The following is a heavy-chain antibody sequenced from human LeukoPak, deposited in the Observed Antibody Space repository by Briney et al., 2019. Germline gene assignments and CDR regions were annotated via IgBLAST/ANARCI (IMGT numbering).Heavy chain of an antibody. CDR1: GFTFDDYA. V-gene: IGHV3-9*01. CDR3: AKGKWLLYYFDY. J-gene: IGHJ4*02. Sequence: GGSLRLSCAASGFTFDDYAMHWVRQALGKGLEWVSGISRNSGSIGYADSVKGRFTISRDNAKNSLYLQMNSLRAEDTALYYCAKGKWLLYYFDYWGQGTLVTVSS. D-gene: IGHD3-22*01. CDR2: ISRNSGSI.